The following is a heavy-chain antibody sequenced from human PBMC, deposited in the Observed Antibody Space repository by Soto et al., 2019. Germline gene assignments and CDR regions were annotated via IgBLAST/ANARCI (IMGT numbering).Heavy chain of an antibody. CDR1: GGTFSSYA. CDR3: ARGGITIFGVVPPNWFDP. D-gene: IGHD3-3*01. Sequence: SVKVSCKASGGTFSSYAISWVRQAPGQGLEWMGGIIPIFGTANYAQKFQGRVTITADESTSTAYMELSSLRSEDTAVYYCARGGITIFGVVPPNWFDPWGQGTLVTAPQ. V-gene: IGHV1-69*13. J-gene: IGHJ5*02. CDR2: IIPIFGTA.